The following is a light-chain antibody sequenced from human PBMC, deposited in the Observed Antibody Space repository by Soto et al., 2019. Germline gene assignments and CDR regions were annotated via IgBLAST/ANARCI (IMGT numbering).Light chain of an antibody. CDR3: CSYAGGSALNYG. J-gene: IGLJ1*01. V-gene: IGLV2-23*01. CDR2: EGS. Sequence: QSVLTQPASVSGSPGQSITISCTGISSDVGSYNLVSWYQQHPGKAPKVMIYEGSKRPSGVSSRFSGSKSGNTASLTISGLQAEDEADYYCCSYAGGSALNYGFGTGTKVTVL. CDR1: SSDVGSYNL.